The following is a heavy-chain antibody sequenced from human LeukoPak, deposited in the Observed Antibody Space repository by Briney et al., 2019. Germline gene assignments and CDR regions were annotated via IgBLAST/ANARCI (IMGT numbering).Heavy chain of an antibody. CDR1: GYTFTSYA. CDR3: ARGGTTVTTGDAFDI. CDR2: INTNTGNP. J-gene: IGHJ3*02. D-gene: IGHD4-17*01. Sequence: ASVKVSCTASGYTFTSYAMNWVRQAPGQGLEWMGWINTNTGNPTYAQGFTGRFVFSLDTSVSTAYLQISSLKAEDTAVYYCARGGTTVTTGDAFDIWGQGTMVTVSS. V-gene: IGHV7-4-1*02.